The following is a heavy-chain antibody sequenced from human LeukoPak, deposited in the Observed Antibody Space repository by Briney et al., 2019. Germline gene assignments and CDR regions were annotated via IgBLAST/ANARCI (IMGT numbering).Heavy chain of an antibody. Sequence: SETLSLTCTVPGGSISSYYWSWIRQPPGKGLEWIGYIYYSGSTNYNPSLKSRVTISVDTSKNQFSLKLSSVTAADTAVYYCARQRYCSSTSCYRHFDYWGQGTLVTVSS. CDR2: IYYSGST. V-gene: IGHV4-59*08. D-gene: IGHD2-2*01. J-gene: IGHJ4*02. CDR3: ARQRYCSSTSCYRHFDY. CDR1: GGSISSYY.